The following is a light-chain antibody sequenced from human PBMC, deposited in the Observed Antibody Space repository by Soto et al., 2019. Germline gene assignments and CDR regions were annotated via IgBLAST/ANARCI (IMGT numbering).Light chain of an antibody. CDR1: QNISTY. Sequence: DIQMTQSPSTVSASVGDRVRLTCRASQNISTYLNWYQQRPGQAPKILIFRSSSLQSGVPSRFSGSGSGTDFTLTISSLHPEDFATYFCQQSYRTPLTFGGGTKVDIK. J-gene: IGKJ4*01. CDR2: RSS. CDR3: QQSYRTPLT. V-gene: IGKV1-39*01.